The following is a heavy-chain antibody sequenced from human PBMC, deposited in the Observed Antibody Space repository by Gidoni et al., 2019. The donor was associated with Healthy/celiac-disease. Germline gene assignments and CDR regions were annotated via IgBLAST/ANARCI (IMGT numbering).Heavy chain of an antibody. CDR2: INHSGST. CDR3: ARGRWYQLLYWFDP. Sequence: QLQLQQWGAGLSKPSETLSLTCAVYAGSFIGYYWSWIRPPPGKGLEWIGEINHSGSTNYNPSLKSRVTISVDTSKNQFSLKLSSVTAADTAVYYWARGRWYQLLYWFDPWGQGTLVTVSS. CDR1: AGSFIGYY. V-gene: IGHV4-34*01. J-gene: IGHJ5*02. D-gene: IGHD2-2*01.